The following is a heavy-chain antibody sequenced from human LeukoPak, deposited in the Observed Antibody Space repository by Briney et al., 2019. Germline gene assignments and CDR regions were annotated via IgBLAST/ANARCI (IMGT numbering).Heavy chain of an antibody. J-gene: IGHJ4*02. CDR1: GGSISSSSYY. CDR2: IYYSGGT. Sequence: PSETLSLTCTVSGGSISSSSYYWGWIRQPPGKGLEWIGSIYYSGGTYYNPSLKSRVTISVDTSKNQFSLKLSSVTAADTAVYYCARQTRLHYFDYWGQGTLVTVSS. CDR3: ARQTRLHYFDY. V-gene: IGHV4-39*01. D-gene: IGHD2-21*01.